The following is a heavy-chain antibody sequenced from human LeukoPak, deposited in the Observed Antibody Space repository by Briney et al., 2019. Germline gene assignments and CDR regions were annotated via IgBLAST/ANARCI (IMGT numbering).Heavy chain of an antibody. Sequence: PSETLSHTCTVSGGSISSSSYYLDWIRQPPGKGLEWIGSTYYVGSTYYNPSLKSRVTVSVDTSKNQFSLKLSSVTAADTAVYYCAARSPYLWGHGADYWGQGTVVTVSS. CDR2: TYYVGST. D-gene: IGHD2-21*01. V-gene: IGHV4-39*01. CDR1: GGSISSSSYY. J-gene: IGHJ4*02. CDR3: AARSPYLWGHGADY.